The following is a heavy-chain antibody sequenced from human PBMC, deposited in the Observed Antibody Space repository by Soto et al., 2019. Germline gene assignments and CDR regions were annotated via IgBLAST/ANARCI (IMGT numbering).Heavy chain of an antibody. Sequence: GGSLRLSCAASGFTFSSYAMIWVRQAPGKGLEWVSAISGSGGSTYYADSVKGRFTISRDNSKNTLYLQMNSLRAEDTAVYYCAKDEGQQLAPFDYWGQGTLVTVSS. V-gene: IGHV3-23*01. J-gene: IGHJ4*02. D-gene: IGHD6-13*01. CDR1: GFTFSSYA. CDR2: ISGSGGST. CDR3: AKDEGQQLAPFDY.